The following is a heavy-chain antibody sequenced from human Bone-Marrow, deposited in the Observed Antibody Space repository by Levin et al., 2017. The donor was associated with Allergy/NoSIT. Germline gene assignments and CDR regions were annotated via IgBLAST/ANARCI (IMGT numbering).Heavy chain of an antibody. V-gene: IGHV1-18*01. CDR1: GYMFISYG. Sequence: VASVKVSCKASGYMFISYGINWVRKAPGQGLEWMGWIDADNGDTNLAQKVQDRVTITTDTSTSTAYMELRSLTSNDTAVYYCARDTGLRGSHRHFYHWGQGTLVTVSS. CDR3: ARDTGLRGSHRHFYH. D-gene: IGHD2-15*01. J-gene: IGHJ1*01. CDR2: IDADNGDT.